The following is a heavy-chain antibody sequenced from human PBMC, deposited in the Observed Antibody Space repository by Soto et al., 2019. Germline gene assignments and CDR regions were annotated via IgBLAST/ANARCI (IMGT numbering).Heavy chain of an antibody. J-gene: IGHJ2*01. CDR2: IYYSGST. V-gene: IGHV4-59*01. CDR3: ARFNWYFDL. CDR1: GGSISTYY. Sequence: SETMSLTCTVSGGSISTYYWSWIRQPTGKGLEWIGYIYYSGSTNYNPSLKSRVTISVDTSKNQFSLKPSSVTAADTAVYYCARFNWYFDLWGRGTLVTVSS.